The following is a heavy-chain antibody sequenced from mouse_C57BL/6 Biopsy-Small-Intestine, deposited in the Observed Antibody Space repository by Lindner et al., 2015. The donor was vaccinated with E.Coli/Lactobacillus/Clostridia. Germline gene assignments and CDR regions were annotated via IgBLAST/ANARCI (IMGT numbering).Heavy chain of an antibody. CDR2: ISPNYGTT. D-gene: IGHD1-1*01. J-gene: IGHJ2*01. Sequence: VQLQESGPELVKPGASVKISCKASGYSFTDYNMNWVKQSNGKSLEWIGVISPNYGTTSYNQKFKGKATLTVDQSSSTAYMQLNSLTSEDSAVYYCARSFTTVVPYFDYWGQGTTLTVSS. CDR3: ARSFTTVVPYFDY. V-gene: IGHV1-39*01. CDR1: GYSFTDYN.